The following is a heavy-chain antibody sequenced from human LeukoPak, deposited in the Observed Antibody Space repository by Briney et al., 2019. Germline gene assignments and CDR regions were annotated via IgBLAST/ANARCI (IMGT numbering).Heavy chain of an antibody. V-gene: IGHV4-39*01. CDR3: ASVFSGSFDY. J-gene: IGHJ4*02. D-gene: IGHD3-22*01. CDR2: IYYNGNT. Sequence: SETLSLTCTVSGGSISSSSYSWGWIRQPPGKGLEWIGSIYYNGNTYYNASLKSRVTISVDTSKNQSSLKLSSVTAADTAVYYCASVFSGSFDYWGQGTLVTVSS. CDR1: GGSISSSSYS.